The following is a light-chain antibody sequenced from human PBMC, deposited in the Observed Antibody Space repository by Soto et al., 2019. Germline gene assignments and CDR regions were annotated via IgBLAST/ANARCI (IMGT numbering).Light chain of an antibody. Sequence: DIHVTQSPSTLSASVGGRVTITCRASQNINRLLAWYQQKPGKAPQLLIYDASTLESGVPSRFSGSGSGTEFTLSISSLQPDDFATYYCQQHYIHWTFGQGTKVDIK. CDR1: QNINRL. CDR3: QQHYIHWT. V-gene: IGKV1-5*01. CDR2: DAS. J-gene: IGKJ1*01.